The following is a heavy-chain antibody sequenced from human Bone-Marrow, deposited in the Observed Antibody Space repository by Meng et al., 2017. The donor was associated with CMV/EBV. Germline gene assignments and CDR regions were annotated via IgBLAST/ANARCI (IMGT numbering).Heavy chain of an antibody. CDR2: ITTGGTSM. D-gene: IGHD4-11*01. CDR3: GREVNSDYSRGLRTSGVGWFDP. J-gene: IGHJ5*02. Sequence: GEALKISCAASGFSFSDYYMSWIRQAPGKGPEWVAHITTGGTSMYYADSVKGRFTISRDNAKNSLYLHMNSLRAEDTAVYYCGREVNSDYSRGLRTSGVGWFDPWGQGTLVTVYS. CDR1: GFSFSDYY. V-gene: IGHV3-11*04.